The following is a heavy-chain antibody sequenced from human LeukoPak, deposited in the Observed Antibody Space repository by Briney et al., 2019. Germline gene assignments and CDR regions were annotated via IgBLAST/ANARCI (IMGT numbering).Heavy chain of an antibody. Sequence: GGSLRLSCAASGLTFSNYWMNWVRQAPGKGLEWVANIKQDGSEKYFVDSVKGRFTISRDNAKNSLYLQMNSLRAEDTAVYYCAKEGAYPIVTYDSWGQGTLVTASS. CDR1: GLTFSNYW. CDR2: IKQDGSEK. V-gene: IGHV3-7*01. J-gene: IGHJ5*01. D-gene: IGHD4-11*01. CDR3: AKEGAYPIVTYDS.